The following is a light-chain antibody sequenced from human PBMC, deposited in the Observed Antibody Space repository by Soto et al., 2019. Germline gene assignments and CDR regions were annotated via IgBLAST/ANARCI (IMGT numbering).Light chain of an antibody. CDR3: QQYGSSPYT. Sequence: ETVLTQSPGTLSLSPGERATLSCRASQSVSSSNLAWYQQKPGQAPRLLIYRTSSRATGIPDRFSGSGSGTDFTLTISRQEPEDFAVYYCQQYGSSPYTFGQGTKLEIK. V-gene: IGKV3-20*01. CDR2: RTS. CDR1: QSVSSSN. J-gene: IGKJ2*01.